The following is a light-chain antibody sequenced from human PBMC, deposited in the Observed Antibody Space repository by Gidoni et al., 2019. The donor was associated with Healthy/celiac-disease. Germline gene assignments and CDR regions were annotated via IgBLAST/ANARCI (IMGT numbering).Light chain of an antibody. CDR3: QQLNSYPFIT. V-gene: IGKV1-9*01. Sequence: DIQLTQSPSFLSASVGDRVTITCRASQGISSYSAWYQQKPGKAPKLLIYAASTLQSGVPSRFSGSGSGTEFTLTISSLQPEDFATYYCQQLNSYPFITFGQXTRLEIK. J-gene: IGKJ5*01. CDR1: QGISSY. CDR2: AAS.